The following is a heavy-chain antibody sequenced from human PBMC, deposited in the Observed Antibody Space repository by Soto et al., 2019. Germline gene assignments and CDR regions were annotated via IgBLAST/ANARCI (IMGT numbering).Heavy chain of an antibody. Sequence: GGSLRLSCAASGFTFSDYYMSWIRQAPGKGLEWVSYISSSSSYTNYADSVKGRFTISRDNAKNSLYLQMTSLRAYGTAVYYVVVPEYSGCYVDYWGQGTMVTVSS. J-gene: IGHJ4*01. V-gene: IGHV3-11*06. CDR2: ISSSSSYT. CDR3: VVPEYSGCYVDY. CDR1: GFTFSDYY. D-gene: IGHD6-19*01.